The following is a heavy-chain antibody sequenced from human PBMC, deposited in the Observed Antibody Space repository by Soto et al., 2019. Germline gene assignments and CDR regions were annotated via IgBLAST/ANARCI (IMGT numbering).Heavy chain of an antibody. J-gene: IGHJ4*02. CDR3: AKGLALMADH. Sequence: PGGSLRLSCRDSGFSFNTYVMDWVRQAPGKGLEWVARILYDGSEEYYADPVKGRFTISRDNSKNTLYLQMDRLRVEDTAVYFCAKGLALMADHWGQGTPVTVSS. D-gene: IGHD2-21*01. V-gene: IGHV3-30*18. CDR1: GFSFNTYV. CDR2: ILYDGSEE.